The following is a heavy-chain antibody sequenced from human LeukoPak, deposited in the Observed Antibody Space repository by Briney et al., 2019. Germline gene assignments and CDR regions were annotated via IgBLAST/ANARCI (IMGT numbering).Heavy chain of an antibody. CDR1: GFTFYDYG. D-gene: IGHD6-6*01. J-gene: IGHJ1*01. V-gene: IGHV3-20*04. Sequence: PGGSLRLSCAASGFTFYDYGMSWVRQAPGKGLEWVSGINWNGGRTVYADSVKGGFTISRDNAKNSLYLQMNSLRAEDTALYYCARTTEYPRGAEYFQHWGQGTLVTVSS. CDR2: INWNGGRT. CDR3: ARTTEYPRGAEYFQH.